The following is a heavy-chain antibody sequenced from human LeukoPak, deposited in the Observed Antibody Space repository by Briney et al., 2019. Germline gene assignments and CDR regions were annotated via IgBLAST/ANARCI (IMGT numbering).Heavy chain of an antibody. Sequence: PSETLSLTCAVYGGSFSGYYWSWIRQPPGKGLEWIGEINHSGSTNYNPSLKSRVTISVDTSKNQFSLKLSSVTAADTAVYYCARSEDYSYYYMDVWGKGTTVTVSS. D-gene: IGHD4-11*01. V-gene: IGHV4-34*01. J-gene: IGHJ6*03. CDR3: ARSEDYSYYYMDV. CDR1: GGSFSGYY. CDR2: INHSGST.